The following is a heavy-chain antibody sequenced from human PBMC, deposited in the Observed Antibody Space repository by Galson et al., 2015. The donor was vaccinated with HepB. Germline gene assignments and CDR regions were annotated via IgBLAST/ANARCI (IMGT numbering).Heavy chain of an antibody. J-gene: IGHJ4*02. CDR2: INIDGSST. Sequence: SLRLSCAASGFTFSSYWMHWVRQAPGKGLVWVSRINIDGSSTSYADSVKGRFTISRDNAKNTLYLQMNSLRAEDTAVYYCARQFTDYDILTGYYRWGQGTLGTVSS. V-gene: IGHV3-74*01. CDR3: ARQFTDYDILTGYYR. CDR1: GFTFSSYW. D-gene: IGHD3-9*01.